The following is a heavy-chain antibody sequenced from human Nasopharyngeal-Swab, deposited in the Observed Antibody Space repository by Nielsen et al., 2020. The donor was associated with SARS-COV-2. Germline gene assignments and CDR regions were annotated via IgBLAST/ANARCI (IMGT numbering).Heavy chain of an antibody. D-gene: IGHD1-1*01. J-gene: IGHJ4*01. V-gene: IGHV3-23*01. CDR2: ITGGADST. Sequence: GESLKISCSASGFTFSTYTMNWVRQAPGKGLEWVSLITGGADSTYYADSVKGRFTISRDNSRNTVYLHMNSLRADDTATYYCAKDLVPDGHNDFDYWGQGTLVTVSS. CDR1: GFTFSTYT. CDR3: AKDLVPDGHNDFDY.